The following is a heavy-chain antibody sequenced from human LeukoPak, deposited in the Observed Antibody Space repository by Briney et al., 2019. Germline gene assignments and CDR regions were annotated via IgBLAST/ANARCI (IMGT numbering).Heavy chain of an antibody. J-gene: IGHJ3*01. CDR1: GGSISSYY. V-gene: IGHV4-59*01. CDR3: ARISSSNWYNERGAFDV. D-gene: IGHD6-13*01. CDR2: VYYTGST. Sequence: SETGSLTCTVYGGSISSYYWSWVRQPPGKGLEWIGFVYYTGSTNYSPSLKSRVTISVDTSKNQFSLKLRSVTAADTAVYYCARISSSNWYNERGAFDVWGQGTMVTVSS.